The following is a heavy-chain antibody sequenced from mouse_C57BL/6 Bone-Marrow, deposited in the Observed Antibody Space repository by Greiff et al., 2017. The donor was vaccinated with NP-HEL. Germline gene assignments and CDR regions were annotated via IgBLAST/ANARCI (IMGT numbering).Heavy chain of an antibody. CDR1: GFTFSDYY. Sequence: EVKLVESEGGLVQPGSSMKLSCTASGFTFSDYYMAWVRQVPEKGLEWVANINYDGSSTYYLDSLKSRFIISRDNAKNILYLQMSSLKSEDKATYYCAREGLPFDYWGQGTTLTVSS. J-gene: IGHJ2*01. D-gene: IGHD2-2*01. CDR2: INYDGSST. CDR3: AREGLPFDY. V-gene: IGHV5-16*01.